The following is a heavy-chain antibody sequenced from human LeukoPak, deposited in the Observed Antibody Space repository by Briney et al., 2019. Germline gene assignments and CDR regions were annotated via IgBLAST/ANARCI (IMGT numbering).Heavy chain of an antibody. CDR3: ARTFRESYYDFWSGYSTLDY. V-gene: IGHV4-34*01. Sequence: SETLSLTCAVYGGSFSGYYWSWIRQPPGKGLEWIGEINHSGSTNYNPSLKSRVTISVDTSKNQFSLKLSSVTAADTAVYYCARTFRESYYDFWSGYSTLDYWGQGTLVTVSS. CDR1: GGSFSGYY. D-gene: IGHD3-3*01. CDR2: INHSGST. J-gene: IGHJ4*02.